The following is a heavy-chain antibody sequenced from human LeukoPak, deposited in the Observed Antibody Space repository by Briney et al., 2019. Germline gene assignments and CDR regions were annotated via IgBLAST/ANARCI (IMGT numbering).Heavy chain of an antibody. J-gene: IGHJ4*02. CDR2: IYTSGST. CDR1: GGSISSYY. CDR3: AKGADTAMANYFDY. Sequence: SETLSLTCTVSGGSISSYYWSWIRQPAGKGLEWIGRIYTSGSTNYNPSLKSRVTMSVDTSKNQFSLKLSSVTAADTAVYYCAKGADTAMANYFDYWGQGTLVTVSS. D-gene: IGHD5-18*01. V-gene: IGHV4-4*07.